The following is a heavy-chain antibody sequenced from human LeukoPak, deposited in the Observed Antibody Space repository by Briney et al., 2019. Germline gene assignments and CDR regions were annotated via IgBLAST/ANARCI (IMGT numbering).Heavy chain of an antibody. CDR2: INHSGST. J-gene: IGHJ4*02. D-gene: IGHD2-2*01. V-gene: IGHV4-34*01. Sequence: SQTRSLTCAVYGGSFTGYYWSWIRQPPGKGLEWIGEINHSGSTNYNPSLKGRVTISVNTSKNQFSLKLSFVTAADTAVYYCARGSDAYCSSTSCSYFDYWGQGTLVTVSS. CDR1: GGSFTGYY. CDR3: ARGSDAYCSSTSCSYFDY.